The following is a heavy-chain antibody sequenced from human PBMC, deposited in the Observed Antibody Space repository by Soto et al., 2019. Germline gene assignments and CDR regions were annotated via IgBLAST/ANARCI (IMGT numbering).Heavy chain of an antibody. J-gene: IGHJ4*02. Sequence: SVKVSCKXSGGTFSSYAISWVRQAPGQGLEWMGGIIPIFGTANYAQKFQGRVTITADESTSTAYMELSSLRSEDTAVYYCARDMSSIVGASPYRVSFDYWGQGTLVTVSS. D-gene: IGHD1-26*01. CDR1: GGTFSSYA. CDR2: IIPIFGTA. V-gene: IGHV1-69*13. CDR3: ARDMSSIVGASPYRVSFDY.